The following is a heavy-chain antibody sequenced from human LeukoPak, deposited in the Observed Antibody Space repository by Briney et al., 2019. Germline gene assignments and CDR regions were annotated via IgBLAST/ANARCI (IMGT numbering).Heavy chain of an antibody. CDR2: INSDGSST. V-gene: IGHV3-74*01. Sequence: GGSLRLSCAASGFTFSSYWMHWVRQAPGKGLVWVSRINSDGSSTSYADSVKGRFTISRDNSKNTLYLQMNSLRGEDTAVYYCAKDSTGGYNPSYFDYWGQGTLVTVSS. D-gene: IGHD5-24*01. CDR3: AKDSTGGYNPSYFDY. J-gene: IGHJ4*02. CDR1: GFTFSSYW.